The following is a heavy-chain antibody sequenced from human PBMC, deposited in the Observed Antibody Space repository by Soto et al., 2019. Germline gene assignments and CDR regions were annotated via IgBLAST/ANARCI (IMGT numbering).Heavy chain of an antibody. V-gene: IGHV3-33*01. Sequence: QVQLVESGGGVVQPGRSLRLSCAASGFAFHRYGIHWVRQAPGKGLEWVADIWYDGTTKYYADSVKGRFTVSRDDSENTVYLQMDSLRAGETAVDYCARDGSGGAGRFFDYWGQGPLVTVSS. CDR3: ARDGSGGAGRFFDY. D-gene: IGHD3-10*01. J-gene: IGHJ4*02. CDR2: IWYDGTTK. CDR1: GFAFHRYG.